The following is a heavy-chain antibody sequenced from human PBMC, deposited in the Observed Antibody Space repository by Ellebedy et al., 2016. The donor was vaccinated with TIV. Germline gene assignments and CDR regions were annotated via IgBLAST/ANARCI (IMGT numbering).Heavy chain of an antibody. V-gene: IGHV3-74*01. CDR3: ATAGNYRFDD. D-gene: IGHD1-7*01. Sequence: GESLKISXAASGFTFSTYWMHWVRQAPGEGLVWVSRMNSDGSTTNYADSVRGRFTISRDNAKNTLYLQMNSLRAEDTAVYYCATAGNYRFDDWGQGTLVTVSS. CDR1: GFTFSTYW. J-gene: IGHJ4*02. CDR2: MNSDGSTT.